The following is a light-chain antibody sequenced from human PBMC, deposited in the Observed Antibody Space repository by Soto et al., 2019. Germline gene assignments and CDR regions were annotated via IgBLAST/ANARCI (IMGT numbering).Light chain of an antibody. CDR2: DVS. V-gene: IGLV2-14*03. Sequence: QSVLTQPASVSGSPGQSITISGTGTISDVGSYNYVSWYQQYPGKAPKLMIYDVSTRPSGVSDRFSGSKSGNTASLTISGLRAVDEADYYCSSYSAMGTYVFGAGTKVTVL. CDR1: ISDVGSYNY. CDR3: SSYSAMGTYV. J-gene: IGLJ1*01.